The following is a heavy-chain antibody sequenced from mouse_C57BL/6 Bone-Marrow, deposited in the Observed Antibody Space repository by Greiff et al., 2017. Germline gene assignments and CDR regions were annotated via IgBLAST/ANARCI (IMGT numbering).Heavy chain of an antibody. J-gene: IGHJ2*01. Sequence: QVQLKQSGAEFVKPGASVKMSCKASGYTFTSYWITWVKQSPGQGLEWIGDIYPGSGSTNYNEKFKSKDTLTVDTSASTAYMQLSSQTSEDSAVYCCAIITTVVATDYWGQGTTLTVSS. CDR3: AIITTVVATDY. CDR1: GYTFTSYW. CDR2: IYPGSGST. D-gene: IGHD1-1*01. V-gene: IGHV1-55*01.